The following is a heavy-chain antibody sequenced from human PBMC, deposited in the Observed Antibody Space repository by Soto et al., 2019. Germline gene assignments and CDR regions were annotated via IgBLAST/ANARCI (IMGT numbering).Heavy chain of an antibody. V-gene: IGHV3-23*01. CDR3: ASLDTAMDRYYFDY. CDR1: GFSFSSYA. CDR2: ISGSGGST. J-gene: IGHJ4*02. D-gene: IGHD5-18*01. Sequence: EVQLLESGGGLVQPGVSLRFSCAGSGFSFSSYAMSWHLQGPGKGLELVSAISGSGGSTDYAASAKGRFTISRDNSKHTLCLTMNSLRAEDTAVYYCASLDTAMDRYYFDYWGQGTLVTVSS.